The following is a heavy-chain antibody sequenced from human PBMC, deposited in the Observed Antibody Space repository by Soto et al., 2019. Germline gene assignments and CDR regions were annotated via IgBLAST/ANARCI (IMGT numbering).Heavy chain of an antibody. Sequence: EVQLVESGGGLVQPGGSLRLSCAASGFTFSSYEMNWVRQAPGKGLEWVSYISSSGSTIYYADSVKGRFTISRDNAKNSLYLQMNSLRAEDTAVYYCARAGNIVVVPAASGGYYYYGMDVWGQGTTVTVSS. CDR3: ARAGNIVVVPAASGGYYYYGMDV. V-gene: IGHV3-48*03. CDR2: ISSSGSTI. CDR1: GFTFSSYE. D-gene: IGHD2-2*01. J-gene: IGHJ6*02.